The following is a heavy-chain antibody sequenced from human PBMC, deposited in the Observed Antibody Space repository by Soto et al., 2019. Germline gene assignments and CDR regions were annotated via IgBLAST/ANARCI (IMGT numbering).Heavy chain of an antibody. CDR2: IYYSGTT. V-gene: IGHV4-28*01. Sequence: SKTLSLTCAVSGYSISSSNWWGWIRQPPGKGLEWIGYIYYSGTTYYNPSLKSRVTMSVDTSKNQFSLKLTSVTAVDTAVYYCARRELQGPNDYWAQGTLVIVSA. D-gene: IGHD1-26*01. CDR1: GYSISSSNW. J-gene: IGHJ4*01. CDR3: ARRELQGPNDY.